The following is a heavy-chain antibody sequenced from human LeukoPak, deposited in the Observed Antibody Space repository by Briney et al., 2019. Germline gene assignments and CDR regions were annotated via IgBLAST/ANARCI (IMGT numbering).Heavy chain of an antibody. J-gene: IGHJ4*02. V-gene: IGHV3-21*01. CDR1: GFTFSSYG. CDR3: AREVGYAGVDY. Sequence: PGGSLRLSCAASGFTFSSYGMKWVRQAPGKGLEWVSSISSSSSYIYYADSVKGRFTISRDNAKNSLYLQMNSLRAEDTAVYYCAREVGYAGVDYWGQGTLITVSA. D-gene: IGHD5-12*01. CDR2: ISSSSSYI.